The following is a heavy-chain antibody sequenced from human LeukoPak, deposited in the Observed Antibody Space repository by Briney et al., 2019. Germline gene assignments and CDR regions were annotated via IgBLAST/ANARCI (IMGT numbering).Heavy chain of an antibody. CDR3: AKDRSIGTYYTFDH. CDR1: GFTFSSHY. D-gene: IGHD1-26*01. V-gene: IGHV3-23*01. Sequence: GGSLRLSCAASGFTFSSHYMNWVRQAPGKGLEWVSGIIGSGAMTYYADSVKGRFTISRDNSKNSLYLQMSSLTAADTAVYYCAKDRSIGTYYTFDHWGQGTLVTVSS. CDR2: IIGSGAMT. J-gene: IGHJ4*02.